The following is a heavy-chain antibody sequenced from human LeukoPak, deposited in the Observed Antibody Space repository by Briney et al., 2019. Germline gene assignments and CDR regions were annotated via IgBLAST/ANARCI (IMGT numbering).Heavy chain of an antibody. CDR3: AKVRSGSSNWALRIFDN. V-gene: IGHV3-33*06. CDR2: IWYDGSNK. D-gene: IGHD6-13*01. J-gene: IGHJ4*02. CDR1: GFTFSSYG. Sequence: GGSLRLSCAASGFTFSSYGMHWVRQAPGKGLEWVAVIWYDGSNKYYADSVKGRFTISRDNSKNTLYLQMNSLRAEDTALYYCAKVRSGSSNWALRIFDNWGQGTQVTVSS.